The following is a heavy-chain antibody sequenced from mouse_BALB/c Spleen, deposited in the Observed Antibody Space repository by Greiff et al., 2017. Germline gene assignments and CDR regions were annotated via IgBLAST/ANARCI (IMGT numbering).Heavy chain of an antibody. D-gene: IGHD1-1*02. Sequence: QVQLQQSGAELVKPGASVKLSCKASGYTFTSYWMHWVKQRPGQGLEWIGEINPSNGRTNYNEKFKSKATLTVDKSSSTAYMQLSSLTSEDSAVYYCARSEDYGAMDYCGQGTSVTVSS. J-gene: IGHJ4*01. CDR3: ARSEDYGAMDY. V-gene: IGHV1S81*02. CDR2: INPSNGRT. CDR1: GYTFTSYW.